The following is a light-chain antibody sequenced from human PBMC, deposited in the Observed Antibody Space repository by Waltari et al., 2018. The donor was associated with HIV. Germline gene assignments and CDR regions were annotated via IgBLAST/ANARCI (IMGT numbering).Light chain of an antibody. CDR3: AAWDDRLNGWV. J-gene: IGLJ3*02. V-gene: IGLV1-44*01. CDR1: SPNIGINT. Sequence: QSALTQPPSASGTPGQRVTISCSGSSPNIGINTVNWYQHLPGTAPKLLIYSSNQRPSGVPDRFSGSKSGTSASLAISGLQSEDEADYYCAAWDDRLNGWVFGGGTKLTVL. CDR2: SSN.